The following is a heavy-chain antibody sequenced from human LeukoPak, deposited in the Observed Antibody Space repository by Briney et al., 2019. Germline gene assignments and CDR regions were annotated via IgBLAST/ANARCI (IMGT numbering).Heavy chain of an antibody. J-gene: IGHJ6*02. CDR2: ISGGGGST. V-gene: IGHV3-23*01. CDR1: GFTFSSYV. D-gene: IGHD4-11*01. Sequence: GGSLRLSCAASGFTFSSYVMSWVRQAPGKGLEWVSAISGGGGSTYYVDSVKGRFTISRHSSKNTVYLQMNSLRAEDTAVYYCASYYSNYYYYGLDVWGQGTTITVSS. CDR3: ASYYSNYYYYGLDV.